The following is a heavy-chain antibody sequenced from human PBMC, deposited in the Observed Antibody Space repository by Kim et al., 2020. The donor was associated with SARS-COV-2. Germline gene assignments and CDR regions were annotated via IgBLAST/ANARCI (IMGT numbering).Heavy chain of an antibody. Sequence: NPSLKSRVTMSGETSKNQFSLKLSSVTAADTATYYGARLLTHGGGYWWFDPWGQGTLVTVSS. V-gene: IGHV4-4*06. D-gene: IGHD1-26*01. J-gene: IGHJ5*02. CDR3: ARLLTHGGGYWWFDP.